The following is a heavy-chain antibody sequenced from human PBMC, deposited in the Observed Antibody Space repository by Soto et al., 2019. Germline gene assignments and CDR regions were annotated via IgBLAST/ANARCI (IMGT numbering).Heavy chain of an antibody. V-gene: IGHV1-2*04. CDR3: ARSNDLISSYFDY. D-gene: IGHD6-6*01. CDR1: GYTFTGYY. CDR2: INPNSGGT. J-gene: IGHJ4*02. Sequence: ASVKVSCKASGYTFTGYYMHWVRQAPGQGLEWMGWINPNSGGTNYAQKFQGWVTMTRDTSISTACMELSRLRSDDTAVYYCARSNDLISSYFDYWGQGTLVTVSS.